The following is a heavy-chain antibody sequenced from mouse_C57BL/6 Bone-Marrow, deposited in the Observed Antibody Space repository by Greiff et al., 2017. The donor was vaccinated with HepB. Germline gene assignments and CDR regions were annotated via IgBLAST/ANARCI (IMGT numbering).Heavy chain of an antibody. J-gene: IGHJ4*01. V-gene: IGHV1-5*01. Sequence: VQLQQSGTVLARPGASVKMSCKTSGYTFTSYWMHWVKQRPGQGLEWIGAIYPGNSDTSYNQKFKGKAKLTAVTSASTAYMERSSLTNEDSAVYYCTRRAHGTTVGADYYAMDYWGQGTSVTVSS. CDR3: TRRAHGTTVGADYYAMDY. CDR2: IYPGNSDT. CDR1: GYTFTSYW. D-gene: IGHD1-1*01.